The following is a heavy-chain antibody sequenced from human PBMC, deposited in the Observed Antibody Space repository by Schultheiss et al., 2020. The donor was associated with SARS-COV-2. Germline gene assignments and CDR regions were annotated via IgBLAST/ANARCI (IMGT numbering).Heavy chain of an antibody. J-gene: IGHJ6*02. D-gene: IGHD2-2*01. Sequence: GGSLRLSCAASGFTFSNYEMNWVRQAPGKGLEWVAVIWYDGSNKYYADSVKGRFTISRDNSKNTLYLQMNSLRAEDTAVYYCARANARSGMDVWGQGTTVTVSS. CDR1: GFTFSNYE. CDR3: ARANARSGMDV. V-gene: IGHV3-33*08. CDR2: IWYDGSNK.